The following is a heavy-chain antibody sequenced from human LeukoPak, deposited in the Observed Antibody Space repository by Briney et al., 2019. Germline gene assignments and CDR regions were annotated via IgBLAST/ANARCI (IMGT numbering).Heavy chain of an antibody. CDR3: ATTTVAGFSEHFQH. Sequence: ASVKVSCKASGYTFTGYYMHWVRQAPGQGLEWMGWINPNSGGTNYAQKFQGRVTMTRDTSISTAYMELSRLRSDDTAVYYCATTTVAGFSEHFQHWGQGTLVTVSS. CDR2: INPNSGGT. V-gene: IGHV1-2*02. D-gene: IGHD6-19*01. J-gene: IGHJ1*01. CDR1: GYTFTGYY.